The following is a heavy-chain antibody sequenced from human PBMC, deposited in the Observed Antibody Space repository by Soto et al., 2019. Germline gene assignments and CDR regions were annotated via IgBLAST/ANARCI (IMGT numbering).Heavy chain of an antibody. CDR1: GLTFRKYG. D-gene: IGHD7-27*01. V-gene: IGHV3-33*06. J-gene: IGHJ4*02. CDR2: ILNDGSNK. Sequence: QVQLVESGGGVVQPGTSLRLSCAVSGLTFRKYGMHWVRQAPGKGLEWVALILNDGSNKYYADSVKGRFIISRDNSKNTLSVQMNNLRVEDTAVYYCAKDGINWGFDYWGQGTLVTVSS. CDR3: AKDGINWGFDY.